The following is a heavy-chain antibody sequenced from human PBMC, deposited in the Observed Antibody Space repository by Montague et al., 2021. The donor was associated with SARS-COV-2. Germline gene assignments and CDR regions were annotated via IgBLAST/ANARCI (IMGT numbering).Heavy chain of an antibody. V-gene: IGHV4-61*02. CDR2: VYTTGST. CDR1: GGSISSDSYY. D-gene: IGHD5-12*01. J-gene: IGHJ4*02. Sequence: TLSLTCTVSGGSISSDSYYWSWIRQPAGKGLGWIGRVYTTGSTNYXPSLKSRVTISGDTSRNQFSLRLTSVTAADTAMYYCARAVIYGGYAFAYFDFWGQGVLVTVSS. CDR3: ARAVIYGGYAFAYFDF.